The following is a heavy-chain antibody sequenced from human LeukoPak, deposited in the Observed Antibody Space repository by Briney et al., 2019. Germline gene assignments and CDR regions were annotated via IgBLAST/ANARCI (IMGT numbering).Heavy chain of an antibody. J-gene: IGHJ4*02. CDR3: ARGGYYGSGSHLYFDY. D-gene: IGHD3-10*01. V-gene: IGHV3-23*01. CDR2: ISGSGGST. CDR1: GFTFSSYA. Sequence: PGGSLRLSCAASGFTFSSYAMSWVRQAPGKGLEWVSAISGSGGSTYYADSVKGRFTISRDNAKNSLYLQMNSLRAEDTAVYYCARGGYYGSGSHLYFDYWGQGTLVTVSS.